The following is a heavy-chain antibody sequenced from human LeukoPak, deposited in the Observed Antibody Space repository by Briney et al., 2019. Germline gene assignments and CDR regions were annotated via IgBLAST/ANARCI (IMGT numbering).Heavy chain of an antibody. D-gene: IGHD3-22*01. Sequence: PGGSLRLSCAASGFTFSGYWMSWVRQAPGKGLEWVANIKQDGSEKYYVDSVKGRFTISRDNAKNSLYLQMNSLRAEDTAVYYCAKENGIMIGAFDTWGQGTMVTVSS. J-gene: IGHJ3*02. CDR2: IKQDGSEK. V-gene: IGHV3-7*03. CDR1: GFTFSGYW. CDR3: AKENGIMIGAFDT.